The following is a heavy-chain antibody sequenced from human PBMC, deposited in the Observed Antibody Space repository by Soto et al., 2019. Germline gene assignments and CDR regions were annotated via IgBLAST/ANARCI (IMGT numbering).Heavy chain of an antibody. J-gene: IGHJ6*02. D-gene: IGHD2-21*02. V-gene: IGHV3-9*01. CDR1: GFTFDEYA. CDR3: AKDFWTASHNYGLDV. Sequence: PXGSLRLSCAASGFTFDEYAMHWVRQAPGKGLEWVSGISWNTNLIGYADSVKGRFTISRDNAKNSLYLQMSSLRPDDTALYYCAKDFWTASHNYGLDVWGLGTTVTV. CDR2: ISWNTNLI.